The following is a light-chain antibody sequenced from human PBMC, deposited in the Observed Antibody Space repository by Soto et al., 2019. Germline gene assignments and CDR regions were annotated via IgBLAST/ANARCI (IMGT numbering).Light chain of an antibody. CDR2: DAS. CDR3: QQYGSSPKT. J-gene: IGKJ1*01. V-gene: IGKV3-20*01. Sequence: EIVLTQSPGTLSLSPGERATLSCRASQSVSNKYLAWHQQKPGQAPRLLIYDASSRATGIPDRFSGSGSGTDFTLTISRLEPEDFAVYYCQQYGSSPKTFGQGTKVEF. CDR1: QSVSNKY.